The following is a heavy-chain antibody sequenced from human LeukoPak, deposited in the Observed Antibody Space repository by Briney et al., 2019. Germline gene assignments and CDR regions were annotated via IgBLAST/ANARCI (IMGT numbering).Heavy chain of an antibody. D-gene: IGHD3-3*01. V-gene: IGHV3-23*01. CDR1: GFTFSSYA. J-gene: IGHJ6*03. CDR2: ISGSGGST. Sequence: PGGSLRLSCAASGFTFSSYAMSWVRQAPGKGLEWVSAISGSGGSTYYADSVKGRFTISRDNSKNTLYLQMNSLRAEDTAVYYSAKGYDFWSGYGYYYYYMDVWGKGTTVTVSS. CDR3: AKGYDFWSGYGYYYYYMDV.